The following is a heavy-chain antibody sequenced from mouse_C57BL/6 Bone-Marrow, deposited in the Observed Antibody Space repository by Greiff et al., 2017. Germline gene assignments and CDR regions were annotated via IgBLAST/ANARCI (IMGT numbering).Heavy chain of an antibody. V-gene: IGHV2-4*01. D-gene: IGHD1-1*01. CDR2: IWSGGST. CDR3: AKGIYRFAY. J-gene: IGHJ3*01. CDR1: GFSLTSYG. Sequence: QVQLKQSGPGLVQPSQSLSITCTVSGFSLTSYGVHWVRQPPGKGLEWLGVIWSGGSTDYNAAFISRLSISKDNSKSQVFFKMNSLQADDTAIYYCAKGIYRFAYWGQGTLVTVSA.